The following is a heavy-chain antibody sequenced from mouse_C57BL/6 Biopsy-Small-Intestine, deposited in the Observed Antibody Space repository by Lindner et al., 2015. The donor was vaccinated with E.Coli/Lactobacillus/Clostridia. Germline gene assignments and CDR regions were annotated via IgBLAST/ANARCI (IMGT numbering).Heavy chain of an antibody. V-gene: IGHV1-82*01. D-gene: IGHD2-5*01. J-gene: IGHJ2*01. Sequence: VQLQESGPALVKPGASVNISCKASGYAFSSSWMNWVKRRPGKGLEWIGRIFPGDGDTNYNGKFKGKATLTADKSSTTAYMQLSSLTSEDSAVYFCAREYSNYGFDYWGQGTTLTVSS. CDR1: GYAFSSSW. CDR3: AREYSNYGFDY. CDR2: IFPGDGDT.